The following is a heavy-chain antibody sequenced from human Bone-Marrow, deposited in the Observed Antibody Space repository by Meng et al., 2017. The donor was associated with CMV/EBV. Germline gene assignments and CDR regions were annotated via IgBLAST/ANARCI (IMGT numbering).Heavy chain of an antibody. D-gene: IGHD6-13*01. CDR3: ARDWAHHSSSWYWDYYYGMDV. Sequence: GESLKISCVASGFIFSSYEMTWVRQAPGKGLEWLAHISSGATNTYHADSVKGRFTISRDNAKNTLYLQMNSLRAEDTAVYYCARDWAHHSSSWYWDYYYGMDVWGQGTTVTVSS. J-gene: IGHJ6*02. CDR1: GFIFSSYE. V-gene: IGHV3-48*03. CDR2: ISSGATNT.